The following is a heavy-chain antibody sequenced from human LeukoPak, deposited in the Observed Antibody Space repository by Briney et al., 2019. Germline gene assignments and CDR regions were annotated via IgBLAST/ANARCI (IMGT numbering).Heavy chain of an antibody. V-gene: IGHV1-24*01. CDR1: GYTLTELS. CDR2: FDPEDGET. CDR3: ATRRDCSSTSCYTSAFDI. D-gene: IGHD2-2*02. Sequence: WASVTVSCKVSGYTLTELSMHWVRQAPGKGLEWMGGFDPEDGETIYAQKFQGRVTMTEDTSTDTAYMELSSLRSEDTAVYYCATRRDCSSTSCYTSAFDIWGQGTMVTVSS. J-gene: IGHJ3*02.